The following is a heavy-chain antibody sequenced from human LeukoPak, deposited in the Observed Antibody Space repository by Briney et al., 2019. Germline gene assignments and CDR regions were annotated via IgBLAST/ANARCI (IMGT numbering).Heavy chain of an antibody. CDR2: INPSGGST. CDR3: ARVAGCCSGGSCLTYDAFDI. J-gene: IGHJ3*02. CDR1: GYTFTSYY. V-gene: IGHV1-46*01. D-gene: IGHD2-15*01. Sequence: ASVKVSCKASGYTFTSYYMHWVRQAPGQGLEWMGIINPSGGSTSYAQKFQGRVTMTRDMSTSTVYMELSSLRSEDTAVYYCARVAGCCSGGSCLTYDAFDIWGQGTMVTVSS.